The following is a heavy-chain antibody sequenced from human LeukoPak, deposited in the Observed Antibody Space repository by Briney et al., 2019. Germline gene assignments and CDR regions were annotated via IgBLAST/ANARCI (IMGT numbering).Heavy chain of an antibody. Sequence: GGSLRLSCVASGFTFTDAWMSWVRQAPGRGLEWVGRIKSKIDGGTTDYAAPVKGRFTISRDDSKATLYLQMNSLKTEDTAVYYCITDFALIVDSGKFDYWGQEALVTVSS. D-gene: IGHD3-10*01. CDR1: GFTFTDAW. V-gene: IGHV3-15*01. J-gene: IGHJ4*02. CDR3: ITDFALIVDSGKFDY. CDR2: IKSKIDGGTT.